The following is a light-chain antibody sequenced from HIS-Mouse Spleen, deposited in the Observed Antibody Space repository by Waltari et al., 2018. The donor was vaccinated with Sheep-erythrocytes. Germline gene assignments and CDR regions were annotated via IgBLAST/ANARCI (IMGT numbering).Light chain of an antibody. CDR3: CSYAGSYNHV. Sequence: QSALTQPPSASGSPGQSVTISCTGTSSDVGGFNSFSWYQQPPGKAPKLMISDVSKRPSGVPDRFSCSKSGNTASLTISGLQAEDEADYYCCSYAGSYNHVFATGTKVTVL. CDR2: DVS. V-gene: IGLV2-8*01. J-gene: IGLJ1*01. CDR1: SSDVGGFNS.